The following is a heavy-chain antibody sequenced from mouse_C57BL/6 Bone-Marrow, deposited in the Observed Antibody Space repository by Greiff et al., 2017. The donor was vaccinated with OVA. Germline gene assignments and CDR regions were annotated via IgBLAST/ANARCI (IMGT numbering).Heavy chain of an antibody. CDR2: ISNGGGST. V-gene: IGHV5-12*01. CDR1: GFTFSDYY. J-gene: IGHJ4*01. D-gene: IGHD2-1*01. CDR3: ARNGKRYYAMDY. Sequence: EVKLQESGGGLVQPGGSLKLSCAASGFTFSDYYMYWVRQTPEKRLEWVAYISNGGGSTYYPDTVKGRFTISRDNAKNTLYLQMSRLKSEDTAMYYCARNGKRYYAMDYWGQGTSVTVSS.